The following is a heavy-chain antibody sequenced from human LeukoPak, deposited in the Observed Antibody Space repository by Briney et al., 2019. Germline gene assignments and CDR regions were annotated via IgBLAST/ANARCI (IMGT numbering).Heavy chain of an antibody. CDR3: AKDLSPYYDSSGPQSS. CDR1: GFTFSSYG. V-gene: IGHV3-33*06. J-gene: IGHJ5*02. CDR2: IWYDGSNK. D-gene: IGHD3-22*01. Sequence: QPGRSLRLSCAASGFTFSSYGMHWVRQAPGKGPEWVAVIWYDGSNKYYADSVKGRFTISRDNSKNTLYLQMNSLRAEDTAVYYCAKDLSPYYDSSGPQSSWGQRTLVTVSS.